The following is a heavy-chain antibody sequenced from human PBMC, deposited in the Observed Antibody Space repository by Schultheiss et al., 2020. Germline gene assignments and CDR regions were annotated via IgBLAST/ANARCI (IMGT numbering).Heavy chain of an antibody. J-gene: IGHJ6*02. V-gene: IGHV3-9*01. CDR1: GFTFDDYA. Sequence: GGSLRLSCAASGFTFDDYAMHWVRQAPGKGLEWVSGISWNSGSIGYADSVKGRFTISRDNAKNSLYLQMNSLRAEDTALYYCAKDLGVVTTYGMDVWGQGTTVTVSS. D-gene: IGHD3-3*01. CDR2: ISWNSGSI. CDR3: AKDLGVVTTYGMDV.